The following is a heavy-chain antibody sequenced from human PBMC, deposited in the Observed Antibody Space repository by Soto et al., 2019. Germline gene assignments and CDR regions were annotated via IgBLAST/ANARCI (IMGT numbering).Heavy chain of an antibody. J-gene: IGHJ4*02. CDR2: IIPIFGTA. D-gene: IGHD6-6*01. Sequence: ASVKVSCKASACTFSSYAISWVRQAPGQGLEWMGGIIPIFGTANYAQKFQGRVTITADESTSTAYMELSSLRSEDTAVYYCAIEYSSSPPYYPIGYWGQGTLVTVSS. V-gene: IGHV1-69*13. CDR1: ACTFSSYA. CDR3: AIEYSSSPPYYPIGY.